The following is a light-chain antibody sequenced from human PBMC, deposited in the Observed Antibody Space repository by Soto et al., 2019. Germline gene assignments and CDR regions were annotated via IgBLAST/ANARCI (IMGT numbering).Light chain of an antibody. Sequence: EIVLKQSPATLSLSPGERATLSCRASQSVNIYLGWYQQRPGQAPRLLIYDASTRATGIPGRFSGSGSETEFTLTISSLEPEDFGVYYCQQRSNWPSVTFGGGTKVEIK. CDR1: QSVNIY. CDR3: QQRSNWPSVT. CDR2: DAS. J-gene: IGKJ4*01. V-gene: IGKV3-11*01.